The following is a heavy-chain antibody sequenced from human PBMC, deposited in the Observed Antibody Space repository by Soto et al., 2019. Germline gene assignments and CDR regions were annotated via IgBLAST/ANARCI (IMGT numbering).Heavy chain of an antibody. D-gene: IGHD3-22*01. J-gene: IGHJ5*02. CDR2: IYYSGKT. Sequence: SETLSLTCTVSGDSISSSTYSWGWIRQPPGKGLEYIGTIYYSGKTYYNWPLESRVTMSLDTSKNQFSLKLSSVTAADTAVYYCARALGGDYYDSSGYYSNWFDPWGQGTLVTVS. CDR3: ARALGGDYYDSSGYYSNWFDP. CDR1: GDSISSSTYS. V-gene: IGHV4-39*07.